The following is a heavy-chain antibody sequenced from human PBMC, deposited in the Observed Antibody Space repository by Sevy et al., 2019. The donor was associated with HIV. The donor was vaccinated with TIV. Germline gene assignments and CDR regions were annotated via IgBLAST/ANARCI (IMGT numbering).Heavy chain of an antibody. CDR3: AGGSLRLDF. V-gene: IGHV4-34*01. J-gene: IGHJ4*02. Sequence: SETLSLTCAVYGGSFSGYYWSWIRQAPGKGLEWIGEINHTGSTNYNPSLKSRVTILVDTSKNQFSLKLNSVTAADTAIYYCAGGSLRLDFWGQGTLVTVSS. CDR1: GGSFSGYY. CDR2: INHTGST.